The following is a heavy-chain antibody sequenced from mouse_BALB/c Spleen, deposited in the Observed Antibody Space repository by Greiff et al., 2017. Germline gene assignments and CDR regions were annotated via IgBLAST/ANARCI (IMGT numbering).Heavy chain of an antibody. CDR2: ISSGGGST. J-gene: IGHJ3*01. Sequence: EVQRVESGGGLVKPGGSLKLSCAASGFAFSSYDMSWVRQTPEKRLEWVAYISSGGGSTYYPDTVKGRFTISRDNAKNTLYLQMSSLKSEDTAMYYCARHYYGSSYVRLFAYWGQGTLVTVSA. V-gene: IGHV5-12-1*01. D-gene: IGHD1-1*01. CDR1: GFAFSSYD. CDR3: ARHYYGSSYVRLFAY.